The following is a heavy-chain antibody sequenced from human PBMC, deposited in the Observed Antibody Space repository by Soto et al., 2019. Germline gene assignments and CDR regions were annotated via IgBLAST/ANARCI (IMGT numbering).Heavy chain of an antibody. D-gene: IGHD5-12*01. J-gene: IGHJ6*03. Sequence: KASETLSLTCTVSGGSISRGGYYWSWIRQHPGKGLEWIGYIYYSGGTYYNPSLKSRVTISVDTSENQFSLRLSSVTAADTAVYYCARKDSGYADYMDVWGKGTTVTVSS. CDR2: IYYSGGT. V-gene: IGHV4-31*03. CDR3: ARKDSGYADYMDV. CDR1: GGSISRGGYY.